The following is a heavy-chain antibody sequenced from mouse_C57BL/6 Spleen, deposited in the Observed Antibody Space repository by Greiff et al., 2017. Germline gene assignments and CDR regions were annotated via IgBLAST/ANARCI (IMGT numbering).Heavy chain of an antibody. Sequence: VKLVESGAELVRPGASVTLSCKASGYTFTDYEMHWVKQTPVHGLEWIGAIDPETGGTAYNQKFKGKAILTADKSSSTAYMELRSLTSEDSAVYYCTRRGYYFDYWGQGTTLTVSS. CDR2: IDPETGGT. CDR1: GYTFTDYE. V-gene: IGHV1-15*01. J-gene: IGHJ2*01. CDR3: TRRGYYFDY.